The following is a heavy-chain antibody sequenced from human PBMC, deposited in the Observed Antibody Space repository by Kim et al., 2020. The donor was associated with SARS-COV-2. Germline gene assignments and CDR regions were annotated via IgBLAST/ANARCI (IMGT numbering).Heavy chain of an antibody. D-gene: IGHD3-22*01. V-gene: IGHV4-39*07. CDR2: IYYSGST. CDR3: AKSTGITMIVVVINDAFDI. Sequence: SETLSLTCTVSGGSISSSSYYWGWIRQPPGKGLEWIGCIYYSGSTYYNPSLKSRVTISVDTSKNQFSLKLSSVTAADTAVYYCAKSTGITMIVVVINDAFDIWGQGTMVTVSS. CDR1: GGSISSSSYY. J-gene: IGHJ3*02.